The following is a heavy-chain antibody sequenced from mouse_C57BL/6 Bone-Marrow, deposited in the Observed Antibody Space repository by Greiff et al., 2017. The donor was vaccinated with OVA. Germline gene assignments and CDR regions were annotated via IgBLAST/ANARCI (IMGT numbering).Heavy chain of an antibody. CDR1: GFTFSSYG. J-gene: IGHJ2*01. CDR2: ISSGGSYT. D-gene: IGHD2-4*01. V-gene: IGHV5-6*01. CDR3: ARPLSDYDAFDY. Sequence: EVKLQESGGDLVKPGGSLKLSCAASGFTFSSYGMSWVRQTPDKRLEWVANISSGGSYTYYPDSVKGRITISRDNAKNTLYLQMSSLKSEATAMYYCARPLSDYDAFDYWGQGTTLTVSS.